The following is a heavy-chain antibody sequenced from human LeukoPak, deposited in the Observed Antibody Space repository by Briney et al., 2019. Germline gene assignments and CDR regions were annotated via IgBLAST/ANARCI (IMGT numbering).Heavy chain of an antibody. D-gene: IGHD6-19*01. CDR1: GFTFSSYW. Sequence: GGSLRLSCAASGFTFSSYWMSWVRQAPGKGLEWLANIKEDGSKKYYVDSVKGRFTISRDNAKNSLYLQMNSLRGEDTAVYYCARDDPGWGAYAILGQGTMVTVSS. CDR2: IKEDGSKK. J-gene: IGHJ3*02. CDR3: ARDDPGWGAYAI. V-gene: IGHV3-7*01.